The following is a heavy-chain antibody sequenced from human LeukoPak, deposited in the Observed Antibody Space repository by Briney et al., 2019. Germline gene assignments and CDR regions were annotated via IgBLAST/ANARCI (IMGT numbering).Heavy chain of an antibody. CDR1: GYTFTSYD. Sequence: ASVKVSCKASGYTFTSYDINWVRQAPGRGLQCMGGISTYNGNTHYAQRFQGRVTMTTDTSTSTVYMELRSLRSDDTAVYYCARDEAGFGTTPLDYWGQGTLVTVSS. J-gene: IGHJ4*02. CDR3: ARDEAGFGTTPLDY. CDR2: ISTYNGNT. V-gene: IGHV1-18*01. D-gene: IGHD2-8*01.